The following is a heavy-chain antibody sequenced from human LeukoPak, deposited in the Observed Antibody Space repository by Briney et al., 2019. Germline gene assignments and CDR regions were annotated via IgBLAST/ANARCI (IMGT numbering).Heavy chain of an antibody. Sequence: KPGGSLRLSWAASGFTVSSDYISWVRQAPGRGLGWVSFIYSGGSTYYADSVKGRFTISRHNSKNTLYRQMNSLRAEHTAVYYCARGRDYQDVWGQATTVNVSS. CDR3: ARGRDYQDV. CDR2: IYSGGST. J-gene: IGHJ6*02. V-gene: IGHV3-53*04. D-gene: IGHD5-12*01. CDR1: GFTVSSDY.